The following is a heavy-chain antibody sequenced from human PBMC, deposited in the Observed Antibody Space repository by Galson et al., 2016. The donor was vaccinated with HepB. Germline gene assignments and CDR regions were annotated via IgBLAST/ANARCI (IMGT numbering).Heavy chain of an antibody. CDR3: AKAQSTGVTYYYGMDV. V-gene: IGHV3-30*18. CDR2: ISYDGSNK. Sequence: SLRLSCAASGFTFSSYGMHWVRQAPGKGLEWVAVISYDGSNKYYADSVKGRFTISRDNSKHTLFLQMNSLRAEDTAVYYCAKAQSTGVTYYYGMDVWGKGTAVTVSS. CDR1: GFTFSSYG. J-gene: IGHJ6*04. D-gene: IGHD1-14*01.